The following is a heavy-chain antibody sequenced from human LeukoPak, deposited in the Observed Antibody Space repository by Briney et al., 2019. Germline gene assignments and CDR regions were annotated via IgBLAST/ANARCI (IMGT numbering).Heavy chain of an antibody. CDR2: IYYSGST. J-gene: IGHJ4*02. Sequence: PSETLSLTCTVSGGSISSSSYYWSWIRQHPGKGLEWIGYIYYSGSTYYNPSLKSRVTISVDTSKNQFSLKLSSVTAADTAVYYCARGPQNSMIVVVYYFDYWGQGTLVTVSS. V-gene: IGHV4-31*03. D-gene: IGHD3-22*01. CDR3: ARGPQNSMIVVVYYFDY. CDR1: GGSISSSSYY.